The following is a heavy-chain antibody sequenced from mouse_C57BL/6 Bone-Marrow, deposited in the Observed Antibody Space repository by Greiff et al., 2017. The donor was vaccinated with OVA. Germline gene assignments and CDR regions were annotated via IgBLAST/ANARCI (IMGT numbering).Heavy chain of an antibody. D-gene: IGHD2-2*01. CDR2: IDPSDSYT. CDR1: GYTFTSYW. V-gene: IGHV1-69*01. CDR3: ARSMVTTEFAY. J-gene: IGHJ3*01. Sequence: VQLQQSGAELVMPGASVKLSCKASGYTFTSYWMHWVKQRPGQGLEWIGEIDPSDSYTNYNQKFKGKSTLTVDKSSSTAYMQLSSLTSEDSAVYYCARSMVTTEFAYWGQGTLVTVSA.